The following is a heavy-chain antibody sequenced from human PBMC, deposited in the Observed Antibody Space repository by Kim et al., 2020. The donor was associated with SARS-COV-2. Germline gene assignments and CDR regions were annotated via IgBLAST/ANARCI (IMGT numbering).Heavy chain of an antibody. CDR3: ARDQGVVVAGGDFDY. V-gene: IGHV3-33*05. CDR1: GFTFSSYG. J-gene: IGHJ4*02. CDR2: ISYDGSNK. D-gene: IGHD2-15*01. Sequence: GGSLRLSCAASGFTFSSYGMHWVRQAPGKGLEWVAVISYDGSNKYYADSVKGRFTISRDNSKNTLYLQMNSLRAEDTAVYYCARDQGVVVAGGDFDYWGQGTLVTVSS.